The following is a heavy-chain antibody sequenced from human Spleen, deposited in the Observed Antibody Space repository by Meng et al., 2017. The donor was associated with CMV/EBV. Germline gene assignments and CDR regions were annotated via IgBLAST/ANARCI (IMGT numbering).Heavy chain of an antibody. CDR3: ARVIVVVPAVLHYGMDV. D-gene: IGHD2-2*01. CDR2: INPNSGGT. Sequence: ASVKVSCKASGYTFTGYYMHWVRQAPGQGLEWMGWINPNSGGTNYAQKFQGRVTMTRDTSISTAYMELSRLRSDDTVVYYCARVIVVVPAVLHYGMDVWGQGTTVTVSS. V-gene: IGHV1-2*02. J-gene: IGHJ6*02. CDR1: GYTFTGYY.